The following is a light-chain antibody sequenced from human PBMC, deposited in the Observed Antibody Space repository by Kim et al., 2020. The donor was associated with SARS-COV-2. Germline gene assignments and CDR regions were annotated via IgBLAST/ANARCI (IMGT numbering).Light chain of an antibody. J-gene: IGKJ1*01. Sequence: DIVMTQSPESLAVSLGERATINCKSSQTVLSNSNNKNYLAWYQQKPGQPPNLLIYWASTRESGVPDRFSGSGSGTDFTLTISSLQAEDVAVYYCQQYYSAPLTFGQGTKVDIK. CDR1: QTVLSNSNNKNY. CDR2: WAS. CDR3: QQYYSAPLT. V-gene: IGKV4-1*01.